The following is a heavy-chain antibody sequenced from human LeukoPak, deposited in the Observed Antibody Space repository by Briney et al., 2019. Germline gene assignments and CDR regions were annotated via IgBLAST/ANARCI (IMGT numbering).Heavy chain of an antibody. CDR1: NYSIRSGYY. J-gene: IGHJ5*02. CDR3: VRLLGYSSGWYRAGDWFDP. CDR2: GHHDVTT. V-gene: IGHV4-38-2*02. D-gene: IGHD6-19*01. Sequence: SETLSLTCTVSNYSIRSGYYWGWIRQPPGKGLEWIGRGHHDVTTFYNTSLKSRVTISTDTSKNQSYLKLSSVTAADTAVYYCVRLLGYSSGWYRAGDWFDPWGQGTVVTVSS.